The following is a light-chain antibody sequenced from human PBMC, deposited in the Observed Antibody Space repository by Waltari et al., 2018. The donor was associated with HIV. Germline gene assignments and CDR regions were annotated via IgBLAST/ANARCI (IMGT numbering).Light chain of an antibody. Sequence: SALTQPRSVSGSPGHSVSISCTGATSSLRDTNFVSWYQQRPGRPPLVVILDVDKRPSAVPGRFSASKSGDTASLTISGLQPDDEALYFCSAFVASSSWVFGGGT. CDR3: SAFVASSSWV. CDR2: DVD. J-gene: IGLJ3*02. V-gene: IGLV2-11*01. CDR1: TSSLRDTNF.